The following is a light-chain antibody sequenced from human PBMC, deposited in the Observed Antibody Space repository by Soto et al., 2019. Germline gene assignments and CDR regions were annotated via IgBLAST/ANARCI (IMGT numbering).Light chain of an antibody. Sequence: EIVMTQSPATLSVSPGERATLSCRASQSVSSNLAWYQHKPGQAPRLLIYGASTRATGIPARFSASGSGTEFSLTISSLQSEDFAVYCCQQYNNWPPKQYTFGQGTKLEIQ. CDR1: QSVSSN. V-gene: IGKV3-15*01. J-gene: IGKJ2*01. CDR2: GAS. CDR3: QQYNNWPPKQYT.